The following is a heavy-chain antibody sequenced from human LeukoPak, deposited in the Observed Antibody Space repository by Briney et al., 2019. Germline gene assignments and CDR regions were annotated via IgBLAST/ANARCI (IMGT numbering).Heavy chain of an antibody. V-gene: IGHV4-34*01. CDR3: ATLMGIVVVPAASYNWFDP. Sequence: SETLSLTCAVYGGSFSGYYWSWIRQPPGKGLEWIGEINHSGSTNYNPSLKSRVTLSVDTSKNQFSLKLSSVTAADTAVYYCATLMGIVVVPAASYNWFDPWGQGTLVTVSS. D-gene: IGHD2-2*03. CDR2: INHSGST. J-gene: IGHJ5*02. CDR1: GGSFSGYY.